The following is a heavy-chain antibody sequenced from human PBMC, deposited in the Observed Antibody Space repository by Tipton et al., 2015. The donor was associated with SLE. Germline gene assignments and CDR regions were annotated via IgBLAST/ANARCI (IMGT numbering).Heavy chain of an antibody. CDR3: ARKDGSSSNWGAFDI. V-gene: IGHV3-7*01. Sequence: GSLRLSCAASGFTFSSYWMSWVRQAPGKGLEWVANIKQDGSEKYYVDSVKGRFTISRDNAKNSLYLQMNSLRAEDTAVYYCARKDGSSSNWGAFDIWGQGTMVTVSS. CDR2: IKQDGSEK. J-gene: IGHJ3*02. CDR1: GFTFSSYW. D-gene: IGHD6-13*01.